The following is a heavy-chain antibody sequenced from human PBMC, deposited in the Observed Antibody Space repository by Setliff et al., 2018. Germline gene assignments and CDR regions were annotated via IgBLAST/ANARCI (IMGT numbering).Heavy chain of an antibody. J-gene: IGHJ6*03. CDR2: IYTSGST. D-gene: IGHD3-22*01. V-gene: IGHV4-4*08. CDR3: ARAGYYYDSSGQYRVYYYYMDV. Sequence: PSETLSLTCTVSGGSISSYYWSWIRQPPGKGLEWIGYIYTSGSTNYNHSLKSRVTISVDTSKNQFSLKLSSVTAADTAVYYCARAGYYYDSSGQYRVYYYYMDVWGKGTTVTVSS. CDR1: GGSISSYY.